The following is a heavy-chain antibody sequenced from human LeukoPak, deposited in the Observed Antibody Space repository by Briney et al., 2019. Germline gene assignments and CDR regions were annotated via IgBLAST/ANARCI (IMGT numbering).Heavy chain of an antibody. CDR1: GYTFTSYY. D-gene: IGHD5-18*01. CDR3: ARVYSYGNYFDY. CDR2: INPNSGGT. Sequence: ASVNVSCKASGYTFTSYYMHWVRQAPGQGLEWMGWINPNSGGTNYAQKFQGRVTMTRDTSISTAYMELSRLRSDDTAVYYCARVYSYGNYFDYWGQGTLVTVSS. J-gene: IGHJ4*02. V-gene: IGHV1-2*02.